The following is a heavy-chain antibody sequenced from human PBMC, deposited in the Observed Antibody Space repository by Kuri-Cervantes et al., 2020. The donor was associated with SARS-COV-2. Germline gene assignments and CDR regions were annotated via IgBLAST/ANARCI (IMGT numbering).Heavy chain of an antibody. J-gene: IGHJ6*03. D-gene: IGHD2-2*01. Sequence: SVKVSCKASGGTFSSYAISWVRQAPGQGLEWMGGIIPIFGTANYAQKFQGRVTITADESTSTAYMELSSLRSEDTAVYYCARWTRYQLLGGNYYYYYMDVWGKGPTVTVSS. CDR2: IIPIFGTA. V-gene: IGHV1-69*13. CDR3: ARWTRYQLLGGNYYYYYMDV. CDR1: GGTFSSYA.